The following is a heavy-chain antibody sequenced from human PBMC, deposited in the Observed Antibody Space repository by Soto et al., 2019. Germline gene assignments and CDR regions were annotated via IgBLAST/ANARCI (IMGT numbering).Heavy chain of an antibody. D-gene: IGHD2-2*01. CDR3: AKWVGYCSSTSCPRDY. J-gene: IGHJ4*02. V-gene: IGHV3-30*18. Sequence: GGSLRLSCAASGFTFSSYGMHWVRQAPGRGLEWVAVISYDGSNKYYADSVKGRFTISRDNSKNTLYLQMNSLRAEDTAVYYCAKWVGYCSSTSCPRDYWGQGTLVTVSS. CDR2: ISYDGSNK. CDR1: GFTFSSYG.